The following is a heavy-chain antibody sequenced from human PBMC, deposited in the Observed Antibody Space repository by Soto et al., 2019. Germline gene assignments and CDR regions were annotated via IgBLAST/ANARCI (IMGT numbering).Heavy chain of an antibody. Sequence: QVQLVESGGGVVQPGRSPRLSCVASGFTFNSHIMHWVRQAPGKGLEWVAVISNDGNNKYYADSVRGRFTISRDNSKNTLYLEMNGLRAVDTAVYYCARGRYCSKSSCYAYYYLYDMDVWGHGTTVTVSS. CDR1: GFTFNSHI. D-gene: IGHD2-2*01. J-gene: IGHJ6*02. CDR2: ISNDGNNK. V-gene: IGHV3-30-3*01. CDR3: ARGRYCSKSSCYAYYYLYDMDV.